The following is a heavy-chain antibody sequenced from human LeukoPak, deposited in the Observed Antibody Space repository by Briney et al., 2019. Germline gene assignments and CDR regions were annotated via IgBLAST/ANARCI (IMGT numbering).Heavy chain of an antibody. CDR1: GGSFSGYY. D-gene: IGHD6-19*01. V-gene: IGHV4-34*01. J-gene: IGHJ4*02. Sequence: PSETLSLTCAVYGGSFSGYYWSWIRQPPGKGLEWIGEINHSGSTNYNPSLKSRVTISVDTSKNQFSLKLSSVTAADTAVYYCARYGPIAVAGTSLGVWGQGTLVTVSS. CDR3: ARYGPIAVAGTSLGV. CDR2: INHSGST.